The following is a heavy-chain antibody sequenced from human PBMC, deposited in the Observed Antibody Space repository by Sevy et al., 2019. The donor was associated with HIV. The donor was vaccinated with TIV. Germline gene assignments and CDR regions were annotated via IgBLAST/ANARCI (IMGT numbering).Heavy chain of an antibody. CDR3: ASGFMGADYYYGMDV. D-gene: IGHD3-16*01. Sequence: GGSLRLSCAASRLTFSSSSVNWVRQAPGKGLEWVSYISSSSTTIYYADSVKGRFTISRDNAKNSLYLQMNSLRDEDTAVYYCASGFMGADYYYGMDVWGQWTTVTVSS. V-gene: IGHV3-48*02. CDR2: ISSSSTTI. J-gene: IGHJ6*02. CDR1: RLTFSSSS.